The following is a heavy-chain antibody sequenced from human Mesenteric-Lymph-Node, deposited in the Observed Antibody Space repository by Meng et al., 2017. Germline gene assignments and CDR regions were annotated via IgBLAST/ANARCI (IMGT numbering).Heavy chain of an antibody. J-gene: IGHJ1*01. CDR2: IYYSGST. V-gene: IGHV4-31*03. D-gene: IGHD3-9*01. CDR1: GGSISSGGYY. CDR3: ASGPRLRYFDWLLPNLAEYFQH. Sequence: SETLSLTCTVSGGSISSGGYYWSWIRQHPGKGLEWIGYIYYSGSTYYNPSLKSRVTISVDTSKNQFSLKLSSVTAADTAVYYCASGPRLRYFDWLLPNLAEYFQHWGQGTLVTVSS.